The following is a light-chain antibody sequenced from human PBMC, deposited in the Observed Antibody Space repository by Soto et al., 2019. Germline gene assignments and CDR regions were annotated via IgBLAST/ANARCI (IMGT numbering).Light chain of an antibody. CDR2: AAS. Sequence: DIQMTQSPSSLSASVGDRVTITCRASQGISTYLNWYQQKPGKAPKLLIYAASSLQSGVPSRFSGSGSETAFTLTISSLQPEDFATYSCQPSYSTTWTFGQGTKADIK. J-gene: IGKJ1*01. CDR1: QGISTY. V-gene: IGKV1-39*01. CDR3: QPSYSTTWT.